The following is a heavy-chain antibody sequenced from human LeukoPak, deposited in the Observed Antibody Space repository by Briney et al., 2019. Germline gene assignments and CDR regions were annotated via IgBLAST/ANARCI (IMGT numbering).Heavy chain of an antibody. V-gene: IGHV3-21*01. CDR3: AREYSGYDFGY. J-gene: IGHJ4*02. CDR2: ISSSSSYI. CDR1: GFTFSSYS. D-gene: IGHD5-12*01. Sequence: GGSLRLSCAAFGFTFSSYSMNWVRQAPGKGLEGVSSISSSSSYIYYADSVKGRFTISRDNAKNSLYLQMNSLRAEDTAVYYCAREYSGYDFGYWGQGTLVTVSS.